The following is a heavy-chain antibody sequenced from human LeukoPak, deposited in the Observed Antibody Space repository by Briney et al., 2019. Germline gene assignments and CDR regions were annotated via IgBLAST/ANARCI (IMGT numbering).Heavy chain of an antibody. J-gene: IGHJ5*02. Sequence: SETLSLTCAVYGGSFSGYYWSWIRQPPGKGLEWIGEINHSGSTNYNPSLRSRVTISVDTSKNQFSLKLSSVTAADTAVYYCARDLTYDFWSGYGNPPQPYNRFDPWGQGTLVTVSS. CDR2: INHSGST. CDR1: GGSFSGYY. CDR3: ARDLTYDFWSGYGNPPQPYNRFDP. V-gene: IGHV4-34*01. D-gene: IGHD3-3*01.